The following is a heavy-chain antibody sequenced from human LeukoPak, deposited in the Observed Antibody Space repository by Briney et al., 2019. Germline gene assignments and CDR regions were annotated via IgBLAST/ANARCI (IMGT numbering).Heavy chain of an antibody. J-gene: IGHJ5*02. CDR1: GFTFSDYY. D-gene: IGHD3-22*01. Sequence: PGGSLRLSCAAYGFTFSDYYMSWIRQAPGKGLEWVSYISSSGSTIYYADSVKGRFTISRDNAKNSLYLQMNSLRAEDTAVYYCARSSAYYYDSSGYYPPRWFDPWGQGTLVTVSS. CDR2: ISSSGSTI. V-gene: IGHV3-11*01. CDR3: ARSSAYYYDSSGYYPPRWFDP.